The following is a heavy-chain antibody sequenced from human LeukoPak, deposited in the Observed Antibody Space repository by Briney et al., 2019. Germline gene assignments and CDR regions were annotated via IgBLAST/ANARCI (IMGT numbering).Heavy chain of an antibody. D-gene: IGHD5-18*01. V-gene: IGHV4-39*01. CDR3: ARAGYSYGIISYFDS. J-gene: IGHJ4*02. CDR1: GGSISSSSHY. CDR2: VST. Sequence: SETLSLTCTVSGGSISSSSHYWGWIRQPPGKGLEWIGVSTYYNPSLKNRVTISRDTSKNQFSLKLSSVTAADTAIYYCARAGYSYGIISYFDSWGQGTVVTVSS.